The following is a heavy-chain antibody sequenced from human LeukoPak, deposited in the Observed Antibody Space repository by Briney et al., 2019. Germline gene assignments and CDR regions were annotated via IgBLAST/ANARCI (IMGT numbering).Heavy chain of an antibody. J-gene: IGHJ6*03. D-gene: IGHD6-6*01. V-gene: IGHV1-69*05. Sequence: SVKVSCKASGGTFSSYAISCVRQAPGQGLEWMGGIIPIFGTANYAQKFQGRVTITTDESTSTAYMELSSLRSEDTAVYYCASEKVPSIAARGTVGYYYYYMDVWGKGTTVTVSS. CDR1: GGTFSSYA. CDR2: IIPIFGTA. CDR3: ASEKVPSIAARGTVGYYYYYMDV.